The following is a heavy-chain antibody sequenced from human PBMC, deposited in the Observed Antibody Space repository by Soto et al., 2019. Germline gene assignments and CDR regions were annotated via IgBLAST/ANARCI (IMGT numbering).Heavy chain of an antibody. J-gene: IGHJ6*02. CDR3: ARAPPGDLYGMDV. D-gene: IGHD2-21*02. CDR1: GFTFNNFY. CDR2: ISGNSAYV. Sequence: GGSLRLSCVASGFTFNNFYVNWVRQAPEKGLEWVSSISGNSAYVKYIDSVKGRFTISRDNAKTSLYLQMGSLRVEDTAVYFCARAPPGDLYGMDVWGQGTTVTVSS. V-gene: IGHV3-21*01.